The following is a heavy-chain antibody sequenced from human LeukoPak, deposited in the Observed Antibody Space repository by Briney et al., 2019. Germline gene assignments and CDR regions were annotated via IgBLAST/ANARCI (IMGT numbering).Heavy chain of an antibody. D-gene: IGHD3-10*01. CDR2: IYSGGST. CDR3: ASYGSGSYSGY. J-gene: IGHJ4*02. Sequence: PGGSLRLSCAASGFTDSSNYMSWVRQAPGKGLEWVSVIYSGGSTYYADSVKGRFTISRDNSKNTLYLQMNSLRAEDTAVYYCASYGSGSYSGYWGQGTLVTVSS. V-gene: IGHV3-53*01. CDR1: GFTDSSNY.